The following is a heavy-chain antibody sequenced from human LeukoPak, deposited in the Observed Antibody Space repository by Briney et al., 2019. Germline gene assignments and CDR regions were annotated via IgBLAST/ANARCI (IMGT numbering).Heavy chain of an antibody. Sequence: GGSLRLSCAASGFTFSSYGMHWVRQAPGKGLEWVAVISYDGSNKYYADSVKGRFTISRDNSKNTLYLQMNSLRAEDTAVYYCAREEDIVLMVYATLDYWGQGTLVTVSS. J-gene: IGHJ4*02. CDR3: AREEDIVLMVYATLDY. D-gene: IGHD2-8*01. CDR1: GFTFSSYG. V-gene: IGHV3-30*03. CDR2: ISYDGSNK.